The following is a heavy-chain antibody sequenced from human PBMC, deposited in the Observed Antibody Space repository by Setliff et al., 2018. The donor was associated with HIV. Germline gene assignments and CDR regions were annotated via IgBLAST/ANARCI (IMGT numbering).Heavy chain of an antibody. CDR1: GFTFSSYG. J-gene: IGHJ3*01. Sequence: GGSLRRSCAASGFTFSSYGMHWVRQAPGKGLEWLSLISYDGSNKYYADSVKGRFSISRDNPKNTVYLQMNSLRAADTALYYCAKIPHTGDSPYGFWGQGTMVTV. D-gene: IGHD7-27*01. CDR3: AKIPHTGDSPYGF. V-gene: IGHV3-30*18. CDR2: ISYDGSNK.